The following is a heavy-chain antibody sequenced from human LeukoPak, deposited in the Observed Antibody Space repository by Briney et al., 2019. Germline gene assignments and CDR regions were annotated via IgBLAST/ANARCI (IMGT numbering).Heavy chain of an antibody. CDR1: GGTFSSYA. Sequence: SVKVSCKASGGTFSSYAISWVRQAPGQGLEWMGGIIPIFGTANYAQKFQGRVTITADKSTSTAYMELSSLRSEDTAVYYCARALYCSGGSCYRYDAFDIWGQGTMVTASS. D-gene: IGHD2-15*01. CDR2: IIPIFGTA. CDR3: ARALYCSGGSCYRYDAFDI. V-gene: IGHV1-69*06. J-gene: IGHJ3*02.